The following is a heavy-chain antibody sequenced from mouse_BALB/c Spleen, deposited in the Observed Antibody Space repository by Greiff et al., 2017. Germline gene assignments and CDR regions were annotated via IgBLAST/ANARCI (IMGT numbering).Heavy chain of an antibody. V-gene: IGHV1-54*01. D-gene: IGHD2-1*01. Sequence: QVQLKQSGAELVRPGTSVKVSCKASGYAFTNYLIEWVKQRPGQGLEWIGVINPGSGGTNYNEKFKGKATLTADKSSSTAYMQLSSLTSDDSAVYFCARGDYGKGFAYWGQGTLVTVSA. J-gene: IGHJ3*01. CDR3: ARGDYGKGFAY. CDR2: INPGSGGT. CDR1: GYAFTNYL.